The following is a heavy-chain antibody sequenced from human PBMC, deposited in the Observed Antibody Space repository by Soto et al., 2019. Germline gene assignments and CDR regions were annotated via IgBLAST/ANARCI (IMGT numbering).Heavy chain of an antibody. CDR2: IKSKTDGGTT. D-gene: IGHD3-22*01. V-gene: IGHV3-15*01. Sequence: KPGGSLRLSCAASGFTFSNAWMSWVRQAPGKGLEWVGRIKSKTDGGTTDYAAPVKGRFTISRDDSKNTLYLQMNSLKTEDTAVYYCTTGGTMIAQYYFDYWGQGTLVTVSS. J-gene: IGHJ4*02. CDR3: TTGGTMIAQYYFDY. CDR1: GFTFSNAW.